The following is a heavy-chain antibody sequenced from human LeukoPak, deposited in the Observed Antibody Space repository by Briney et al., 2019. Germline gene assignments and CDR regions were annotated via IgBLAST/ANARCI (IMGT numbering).Heavy chain of an antibody. V-gene: IGHV4-34*01. CDR1: GGSFSGYY. CDR3: ARLATMVRGVRPPYYYFMDV. J-gene: IGHJ6*03. D-gene: IGHD3-10*01. Sequence: SETLSLTCAVYGGSFSGYYWSWVRQSPGKGLEWIGEVNHSGSTNYNPSLKSRVIMSVDASKNPFSLQLGSVTAADTAVYFCARLATMVRGVRPPYYYFMDVWGKGTTVTISS. CDR2: VNHSGST.